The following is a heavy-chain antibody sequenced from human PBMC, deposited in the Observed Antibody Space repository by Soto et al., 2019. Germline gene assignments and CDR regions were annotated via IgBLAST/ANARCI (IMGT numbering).Heavy chain of an antibody. CDR2: IDSTSRYI. CDR1: GFSLHTYG. Sequence: EMQLVESGGGLVKPGGSLRLSCLASGFSLHTYGMNWVRQAPGKGLEWVSTIDSTSRYIYYADSVKGRLTISRDNAKNSVYLQLNSMRAEETAVYLCETDGGAGSVLGVWGQGTTVNVSS. CDR3: ETDGGAGSVLGV. J-gene: IGHJ6*01. D-gene: IGHD2-15*01. V-gene: IGHV3-21*02.